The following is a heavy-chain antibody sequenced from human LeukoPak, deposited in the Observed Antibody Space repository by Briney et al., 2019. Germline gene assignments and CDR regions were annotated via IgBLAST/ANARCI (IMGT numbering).Heavy chain of an antibody. V-gene: IGHV3-7*01. CDR1: GFTFSTYW. CDR2: MKGDGSEI. CDR3: ARDNAGYDFWSGYSSFDY. Sequence: GGSLRLSCAASGFTFSTYWMTWVRQAPGKGLEWVANMKGDGSEIHCVDSVEGRFTISRDNAKNSLYLQMNSLRAEDTAVYYCARDNAGYDFWSGYSSFDYWGQGTLVTVSS. J-gene: IGHJ4*02. D-gene: IGHD3-3*01.